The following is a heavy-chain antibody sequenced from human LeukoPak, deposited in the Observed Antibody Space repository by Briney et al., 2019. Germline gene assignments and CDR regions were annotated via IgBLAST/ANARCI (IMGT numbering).Heavy chain of an antibody. CDR1: GYTFTGYY. J-gene: IGHJ4*02. D-gene: IGHD3-22*01. V-gene: IGHV1-24*01. CDR2: FDPEDGET. CDR3: ATGIYYDSSGYYYGLDY. Sequence: GASVKVSCKASGYTFTGYYMHWVRQAPGKGLEWMGGFDPEDGETIYAQKFQGRVTMTEDTSTDTAYMELSSLRSEDTAVYYCATGIYYDSSGYYYGLDYWGQGTLVTVSS.